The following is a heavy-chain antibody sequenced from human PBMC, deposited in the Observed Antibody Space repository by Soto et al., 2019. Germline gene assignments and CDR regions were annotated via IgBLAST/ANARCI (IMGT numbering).Heavy chain of an antibody. D-gene: IGHD6-13*01. CDR1: GFTFSSYS. CDR2: ISSSSSTI. Sequence: VQLVESGGGLVQPGGSLRLSCAASGFTFSSYSMNWVRQAPGKGLEWVSYISSSSSTIYYADSVKGRFTISRDNAKNSLYLQMNSLRDEDTAVFYCARSIAAAGTYYYYGMDVWGQGTTVTVSS. V-gene: IGHV3-48*02. CDR3: ARSIAAAGTYYYYGMDV. J-gene: IGHJ6*02.